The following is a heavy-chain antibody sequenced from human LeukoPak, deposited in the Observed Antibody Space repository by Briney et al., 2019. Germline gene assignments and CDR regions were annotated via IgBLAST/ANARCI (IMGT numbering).Heavy chain of an antibody. Sequence: PGGSLRLSCAASGFTFDDYSMHWVRQAPGKPGKGLEWVSLINRDGSSTFYADSVKGRFTISRDNSRNSCYLQMNSLRTEDTALYYCAKDSRDGGLFDYWGLGTLVTVSS. CDR1: GFTFDDYS. D-gene: IGHD4-23*01. CDR3: AKDSRDGGLFDY. V-gene: IGHV3-43*01. J-gene: IGHJ4*02. CDR2: INRDGSST.